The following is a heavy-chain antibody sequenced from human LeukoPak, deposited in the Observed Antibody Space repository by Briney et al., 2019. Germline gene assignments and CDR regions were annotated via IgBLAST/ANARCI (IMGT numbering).Heavy chain of an antibody. V-gene: IGHV3-49*04. D-gene: IGHD3-10*01. CDR3: TRGGTMVRGVKLAMDV. J-gene: IGHJ6*02. Sequence: QTGGSLRLSCAASGFTFSDYIMNWVRQAPGKGLEWVGFIRSKAYGGTTEYAASVKDRFTISRDDSKSIAYLQMNSLKTEDTAVYYCTRGGTMVRGVKLAMDVWGQGTTVTVSS. CDR1: GFTFSDYI. CDR2: IRSKAYGGTT.